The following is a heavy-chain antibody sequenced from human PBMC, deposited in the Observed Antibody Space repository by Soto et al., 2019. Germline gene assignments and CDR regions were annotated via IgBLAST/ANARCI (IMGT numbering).Heavy chain of an antibody. CDR2: IIPIFGTA. J-gene: IGHJ4*02. CDR1: GGTFSGCA. Sequence: VKVSCKASGGTFSGCAISWVRQAPGQGLEWMGGIIPIFGTANYAQKFQGRVTITADESTSTAYMELSSLRSEDTAVYYCAREKIFDSSGEHFDYWGQGTLVTVSS. V-gene: IGHV1-69*13. D-gene: IGHD3-22*01. CDR3: AREKIFDSSGEHFDY.